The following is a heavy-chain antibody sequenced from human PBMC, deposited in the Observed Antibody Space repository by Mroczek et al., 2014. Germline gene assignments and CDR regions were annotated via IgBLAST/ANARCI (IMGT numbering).Heavy chain of an antibody. J-gene: IGHJ4*02. CDR2: IYYSGST. D-gene: IGHD2-15*01. V-gene: IGHV4-59*01. Sequence: VQLQESGPGLVKPSETLSLTCTVSGGSISSYYWSWIRQPPGKGLEWIGYIYYSGSTNYNPSLKSRVTISVDTSKNQFSLKLSSVTAADTAVYYCARVAGYCSGGSCYSAVDYWGQGTLVTVSS. CDR1: GGSISSYY. CDR3: ARVAGYCSGGSCYSAVDY.